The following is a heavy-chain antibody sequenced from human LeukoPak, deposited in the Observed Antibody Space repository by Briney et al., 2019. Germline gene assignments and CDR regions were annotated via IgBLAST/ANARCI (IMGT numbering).Heavy chain of an antibody. CDR2: IRYDGSNK. J-gene: IGHJ4*02. CDR1: GFVFSSYA. Sequence: GGSLRLSCAASGFVFSSYAIHWVRQAPGKGLEWVAFIRYDGSNKYYADSVKGRFTISRDNSKNTLSLQMNSLRAEDTAVYYCAKDRGYGDYAADFDYWGQGTLVTVSS. CDR3: AKDRGYGDYAADFDY. V-gene: IGHV3-30*02. D-gene: IGHD4-17*01.